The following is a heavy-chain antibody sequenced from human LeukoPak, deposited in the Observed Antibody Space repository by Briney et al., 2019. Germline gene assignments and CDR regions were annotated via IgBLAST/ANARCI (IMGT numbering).Heavy chain of an antibody. CDR1: GFAFSSYS. CDR3: ARAPRQILSGDPFDI. Sequence: GGSLRLACAASGFAFSSYSMTWVRQAPGEGLEWVSFISASGTTIYYADSVQGRFTISRDNAENSLFLQLNSLRAEDTAVYYCARAPRQILSGDPFDIWGPGTMVTVSS. D-gene: IGHD3-3*01. J-gene: IGHJ3*02. CDR2: ISASGTTI. V-gene: IGHV3-48*01.